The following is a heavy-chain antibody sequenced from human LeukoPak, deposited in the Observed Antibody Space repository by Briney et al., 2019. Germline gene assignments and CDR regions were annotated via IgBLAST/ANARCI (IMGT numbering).Heavy chain of an antibody. Sequence: GGSLRLSCAASGFTFSSYDMNWVRQAPGKGLERVPFISSGGSTIYYADSVRGRFTISRDNAKNSLYLQMHSLRAEDTAVYYCAREGVRYYGMDVWGQGTTVTVSS. CDR2: ISSGGSTI. CDR3: AREGVRYYGMDV. J-gene: IGHJ6*02. CDR1: GFTFSSYD. V-gene: IGHV3-48*03.